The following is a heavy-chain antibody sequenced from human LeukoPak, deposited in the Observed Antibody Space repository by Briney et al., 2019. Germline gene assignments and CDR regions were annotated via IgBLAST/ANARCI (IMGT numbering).Heavy chain of an antibody. CDR2: IKDDGSIT. D-gene: IGHD6-19*01. CDR1: GFTFSNYW. CDR3: ARVSSGEQWLAFDY. V-gene: IGHV3-74*01. Sequence: GGSLRLSCAASGFTFSNYWMHWVRQVPGKGLVWVSRIKDDGSITDYVDSVKGRFTISRDNAKNTLYLQMNSLRAEDTAVYYCARVSSGEQWLAFDYWGQGTLVTVFS. J-gene: IGHJ4*02.